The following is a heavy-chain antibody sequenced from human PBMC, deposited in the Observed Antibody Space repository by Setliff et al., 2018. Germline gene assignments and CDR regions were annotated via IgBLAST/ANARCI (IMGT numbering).Heavy chain of an antibody. CDR2: IIHSGST. J-gene: IGHJ4*02. CDR3: ARESRYYYDNLGTLDY. Sequence: TLSLTCTVSGGSISSGDYYWSWIRQPPGKGLEWIGEIIHSGSTNYNPSLKSRVTISMDTSKNQFSLKLSSVTAADTAVYYCARESRYYYDNLGTLDYWGQGTLVTVSS. D-gene: IGHD3-22*01. CDR1: GGSISSGDYY. V-gene: IGHV4-30-4*08.